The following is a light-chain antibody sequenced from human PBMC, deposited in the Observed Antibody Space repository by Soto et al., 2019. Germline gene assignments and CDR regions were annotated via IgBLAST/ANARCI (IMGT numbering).Light chain of an antibody. Sequence: DIQMTQSPSSLSASVVSRVTITCRASEDISNHLAWFQQKPGKAPKSLISAESSLQSGVPSKFSGSGSGTDFTLTISSLQPEDFAPYYCQQYNSYPVSFGGGTKVEIK. CDR3: QQYNSYPVS. CDR1: EDISNH. J-gene: IGKJ4*01. CDR2: AES. V-gene: IGKV1-16*02.